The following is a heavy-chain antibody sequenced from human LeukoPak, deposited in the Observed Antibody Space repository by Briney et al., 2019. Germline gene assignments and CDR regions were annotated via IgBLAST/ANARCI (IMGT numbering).Heavy chain of an antibody. CDR2: IKQDGSEK. CDR3: ARSGSYDYVWGSCRFDY. Sequence: PGGSLRLSCAASGFTFSSYWMSWVRQAPGKGLEWVASIKQDGSEKYYVDSVKGRFTISRDNAKNSLYLQMNSLRAEDTAVYYCARSGSYDYVWGSCRFDYWGQGTLVTVSS. CDR1: GFTFSSYW. J-gene: IGHJ4*02. V-gene: IGHV3-7*03. D-gene: IGHD3-16*02.